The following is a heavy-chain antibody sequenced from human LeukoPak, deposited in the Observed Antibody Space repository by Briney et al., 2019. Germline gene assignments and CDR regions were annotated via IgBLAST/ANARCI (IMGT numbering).Heavy chain of an antibody. V-gene: IGHV4-59*12. CDR1: GGSISSYY. J-gene: IGHJ4*02. CDR2: IYYSGST. Sequence: SETLSLTCTVSGGSISSYYWSWIRQPPGKGLEWIGYIYYSGSTNYNPSLKSRVTISVDRSKNQFSLKLSSVTAADTAVYYCARAVVPAAIFDYWGQGTLVTVSS. CDR3: ARAVVPAAIFDY. D-gene: IGHD2-2*01.